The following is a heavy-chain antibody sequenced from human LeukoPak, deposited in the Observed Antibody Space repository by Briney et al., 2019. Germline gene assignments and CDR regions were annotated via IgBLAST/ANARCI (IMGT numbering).Heavy chain of an antibody. Sequence: GGSLRLSCAASGFTFSSYAMSWVRQAPGKGLEWVSVIYSGGSTYYADSVKGRFTISRDNSKNTLYLQMNSLRAEDTAVYYCASGKGVFDYWGQGTLVTVSS. CDR2: IYSGGST. CDR3: ASGKGVFDY. CDR1: GFTFSSYA. D-gene: IGHD3-10*01. V-gene: IGHV3-66*01. J-gene: IGHJ4*02.